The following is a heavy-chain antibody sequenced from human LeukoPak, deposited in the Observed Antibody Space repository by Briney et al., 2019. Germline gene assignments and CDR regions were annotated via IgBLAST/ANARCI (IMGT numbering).Heavy chain of an antibody. V-gene: IGHV1-2*02. D-gene: IGHD2-15*01. Sequence: ASVPVSSTPSGYTFSAYYMHWVRQAREQGQAGMGLTNPNSGGTNYAQKFQGRVTMTRDTSISTACMELSRLRSDDTAVYYCAREYCSGGSCCFDLWGRGTLVTVSS. CDR2: TNPNSGGT. CDR3: AREYCSGGSCCFDL. J-gene: IGHJ2*01. CDR1: GYTFSAYY.